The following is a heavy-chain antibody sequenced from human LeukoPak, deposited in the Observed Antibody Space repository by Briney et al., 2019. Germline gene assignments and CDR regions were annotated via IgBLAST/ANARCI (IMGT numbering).Heavy chain of an antibody. CDR3: AKDLRLVQLEPRHGFDI. V-gene: IGHV3-30*18. CDR2: ISYDGSNK. Sequence: GGSLRLSCAASGFPFSSYGMHWVRQAPGQGLEWVAVISYDGSNKYYADSVKGRFTISRDNSKNTLYLQMNSLRAEDTAVYYCAKDLRLVQLEPRHGFDIWGQGTVVTVSS. J-gene: IGHJ3*02. D-gene: IGHD1-1*01. CDR1: GFPFSSYG.